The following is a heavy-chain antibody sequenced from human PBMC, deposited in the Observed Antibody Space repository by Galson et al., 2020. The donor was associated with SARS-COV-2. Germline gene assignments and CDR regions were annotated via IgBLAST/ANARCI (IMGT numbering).Heavy chain of an antibody. D-gene: IGHD3-22*01. CDR3: ARDTYYYDSSGYGVNWFDP. J-gene: IGHJ5*02. V-gene: IGHV4-34*01. Sequence: SETLSLTCAVSGGSFNGYYCSWSRQPPGTGLEWIGEINHSARTNSHPSLKSRVTISVDTSKNQFSLKLSPVTAADAAVYYCARDTYYYDSSGYGVNWFDPWGQGTLVTVSS. CDR1: GGSFNGYY. CDR2: INHSART.